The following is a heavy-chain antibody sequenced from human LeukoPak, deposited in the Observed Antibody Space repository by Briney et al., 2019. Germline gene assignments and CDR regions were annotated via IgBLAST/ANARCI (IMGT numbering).Heavy chain of an antibody. J-gene: IGHJ6*02. D-gene: IGHD6-13*01. Sequence: SETLSLTCTVSGGSISSSSYYWGWIRQPPGKGLEWIGSIYYSGSTYYNPSLKSRVTISVDTSKNQFSLKLSSVTAADTAVYYCARAQQYYYYGMDVWGQGTTVTVSS. CDR3: ARAQQYYYYGMDV. V-gene: IGHV4-39*07. CDR2: IYYSGST. CDR1: GGSISSSSYY.